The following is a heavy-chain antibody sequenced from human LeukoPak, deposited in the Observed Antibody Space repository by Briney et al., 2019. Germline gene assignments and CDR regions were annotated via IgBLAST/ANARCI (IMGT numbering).Heavy chain of an antibody. D-gene: IGHD3-22*01. CDR2: INPNSGGT. CDR3: ARGNKYYYDSSGKGAYNWFDP. CDR1: GYTFTGYY. J-gene: IGHJ5*02. Sequence: RASVTVSCTASGYTFTGYYMQWVRQAPGQGLEWMGWINPNSGGTNYAQKFQGKVTMTRDTSISTAYMELSRLRSDDTAVYYCARGNKYYYDSSGKGAYNWFDPWGQGTLVTVSS. V-gene: IGHV1-2*02.